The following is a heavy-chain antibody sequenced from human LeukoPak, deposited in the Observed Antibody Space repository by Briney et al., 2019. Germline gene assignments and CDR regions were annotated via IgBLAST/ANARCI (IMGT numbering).Heavy chain of an antibody. D-gene: IGHD3-10*01. CDR1: GGSISSYY. Sequence: SETLSLTCTVSGGSISSYYWSWIRQPPGKGLEWIGYIYYSESTSYNPSLKSRVTISVDTSKNQFSLKLSSVTAADTAVYYCARHSLRAGTYYFDYWGQGTLVTVSS. CDR2: IYYSEST. CDR3: ARHSLRAGTYYFDY. V-gene: IGHV4-59*08. J-gene: IGHJ4*02.